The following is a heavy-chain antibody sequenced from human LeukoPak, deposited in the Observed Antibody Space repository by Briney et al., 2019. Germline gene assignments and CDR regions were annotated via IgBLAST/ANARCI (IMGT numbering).Heavy chain of an antibody. CDR3: ARRMKIAVAGNYFDY. D-gene: IGHD6-19*01. J-gene: IGHJ4*02. V-gene: IGHV4-34*01. CDR2: INHSGST. CDR1: GGCFSGYY. Sequence: PSETLSLTCAVYGGCFSGYYWSWIRQPPGKGLEWIGEINHSGSTNYNPSLKSRVTISVDTSKNQFSLKLSSVTAADTAVYYCARRMKIAVAGNYFDYWGQGTLVTVSS.